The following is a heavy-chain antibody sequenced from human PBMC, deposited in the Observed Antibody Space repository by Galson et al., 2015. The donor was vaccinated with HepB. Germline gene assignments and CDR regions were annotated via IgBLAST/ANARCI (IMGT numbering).Heavy chain of an antibody. CDR2: ISSNGGST. CDR1: GFTFSSYS. J-gene: IGHJ4*02. Sequence: SLRLSCATSGFTFSSYSMHWVRQAPGKGLEYVSGISSNGGSTNYANSVKGRFTISRDNSKNTLYPQMGSLRAEDMAVYYCARTPRSISFSGWHMAPSGFDYWGQGTLGTVSS. CDR3: ARTPRSISFSGWHMAPSGFDY. V-gene: IGHV3-64*01. D-gene: IGHD6-19*01.